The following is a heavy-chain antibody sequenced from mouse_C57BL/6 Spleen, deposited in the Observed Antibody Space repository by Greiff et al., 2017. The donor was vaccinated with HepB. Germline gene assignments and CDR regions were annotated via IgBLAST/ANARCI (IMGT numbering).Heavy chain of an antibody. CDR2: IYPGSGST. CDR3: AREKDYYGSKDYYAMDY. V-gene: IGHV1-55*01. J-gene: IGHJ4*01. Sequence: QVQLQQPGAELVKPGASVKMSCKASGYTFTSYWITWVKQRPGQGLEWIGDIYPGSGSTNYNEKFKSKATLTVDTSSSTAYMQLSSLTSEDSAVYYCAREKDYYGSKDYYAMDYWGQGTSVTVSS. D-gene: IGHD1-1*01. CDR1: GYTFTSYW.